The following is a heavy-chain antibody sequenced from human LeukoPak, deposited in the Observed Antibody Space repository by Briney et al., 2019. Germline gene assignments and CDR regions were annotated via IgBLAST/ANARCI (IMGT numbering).Heavy chain of an antibody. Sequence: ASVKVSCKASGYTFTGYYMHWVRQAPGQGLEWMGWINPNSGGTNYAQKFQGRVTMTRDTSISTAYMELSRLRSDDTAVYYCARAFGYSGYDSNDYWGQGTQVTVSS. D-gene: IGHD5-12*01. V-gene: IGHV1-2*02. CDR3: ARAFGYSGYDSNDY. J-gene: IGHJ4*02. CDR2: INPNSGGT. CDR1: GYTFTGYY.